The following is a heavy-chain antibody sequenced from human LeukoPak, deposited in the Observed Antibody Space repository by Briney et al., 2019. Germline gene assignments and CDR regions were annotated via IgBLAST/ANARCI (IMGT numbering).Heavy chain of an antibody. J-gene: IGHJ5*02. V-gene: IGHV3-49*03. Sequence: GGSLRLSCTTSGFTFGTHTMHWFRQAPGKGLQCIGFIRSSGTTQYAASVKGRFTISRDDSKTIAYLQMHSLKTEDTAVYYCTRDRFYVWFDPWGQGTLVTVSS. CDR2: IRSSGTT. D-gene: IGHD3-16*01. CDR1: GFTFGTHT. CDR3: TRDRFYVWFDP.